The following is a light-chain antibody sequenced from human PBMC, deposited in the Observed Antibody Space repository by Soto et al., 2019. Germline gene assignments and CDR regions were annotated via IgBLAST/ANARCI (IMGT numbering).Light chain of an antibody. J-gene: IGKJ1*01. Sequence: DIKMTQSPSSLSASVGDTVTITCRASQRINSFLNWYVQKPGIAPELLIYAASNLQSGVPSRFSGSESGTVFTLTISSLQPEDFATYYCQQSYNTPWTFGQGTRVEI. V-gene: IGKV1-39*01. CDR1: QRINSF. CDR2: AAS. CDR3: QQSYNTPWT.